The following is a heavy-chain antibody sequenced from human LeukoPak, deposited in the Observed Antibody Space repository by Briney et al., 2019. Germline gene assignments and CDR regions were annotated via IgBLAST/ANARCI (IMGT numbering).Heavy chain of an antibody. Sequence: PGRSLRLSCAASGFTFSSYGMHWVRQAPGKGLEWVAVIWYDGSNKYYADSVKGRFTISRDNSKNTLYLQMNSLRAEDTAVYYCAKDFRATLTYYYDSQLDYWGQGTLVTVSS. CDR2: IWYDGSNK. CDR3: AKDFRATLTYYYDSQLDY. CDR1: GFTFSSYG. D-gene: IGHD3-22*01. V-gene: IGHV3-33*06. J-gene: IGHJ4*02.